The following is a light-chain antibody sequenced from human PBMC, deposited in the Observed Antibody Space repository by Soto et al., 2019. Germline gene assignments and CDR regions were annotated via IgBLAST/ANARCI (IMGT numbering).Light chain of an antibody. Sequence: EIVFTQSPATLSLSPGYRAPLSCMASQSVRSYLAWYQQKPGQAPRLLIYDSSIRAAGTPGMFSGSGSGTDFTLTSSSLEPEDFAVYFCQQRCNRPPTSGGGTKWDIK. V-gene: IGKV3-11*01. CDR1: QSVRSY. CDR3: QQRCNRPPT. J-gene: IGKJ4*01. CDR2: DSS.